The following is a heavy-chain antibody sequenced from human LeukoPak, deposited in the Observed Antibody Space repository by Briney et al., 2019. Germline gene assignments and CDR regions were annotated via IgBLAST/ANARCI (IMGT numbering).Heavy chain of an antibody. D-gene: IGHD2-15*01. J-gene: IGHJ4*02. CDR1: GFTFSNYA. CDR3: AKGCGGTCYSDSDS. Sequence: GGSLRLSCAASGFTFSNYAMGWVRQAPGKGLEWVSTISGSGGSTYYVESVKGRVTISRDNSKNTLFLQMNSLRADDTAVYYCAKGCGGTCYSDSDSWGQGTLVTVSS. CDR2: ISGSGGST. V-gene: IGHV3-23*01.